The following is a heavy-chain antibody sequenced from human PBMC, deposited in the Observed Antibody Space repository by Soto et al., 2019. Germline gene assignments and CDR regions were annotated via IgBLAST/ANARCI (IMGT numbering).Heavy chain of an antibody. CDR3: ASNLWFGELGGWFDP. V-gene: IGHV4-59*01. CDR1: GGSISSNY. D-gene: IGHD3-10*01. CDR2: IYYSGRT. J-gene: IGHJ5*02. Sequence: PSETLSLTFTVFGGSISSNYWSWIRQPPGKGLEGIGYIYYSGRTNYNPSLKSRVTISVDTSKNQVSLNLSSVTAADTAVYYCASNLWFGELGGWFDPWSQGPPVTVSS.